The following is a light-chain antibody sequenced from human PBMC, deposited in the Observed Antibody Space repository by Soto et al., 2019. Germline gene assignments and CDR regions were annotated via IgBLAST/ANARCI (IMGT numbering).Light chain of an antibody. CDR3: QQYDDLPPFT. CDR1: QDISIY. Sequence: DLQMTQSPSALSASVGDRVTITCQASQDISIYLNWFQQKPGKAPKLLIYDASNLQTGVPSRFSGSGSGTDFTFTISSLLPEDIGTYYCQQYDDLPPFTFGPGTKVDIK. V-gene: IGKV1-33*01. J-gene: IGKJ3*01. CDR2: DAS.